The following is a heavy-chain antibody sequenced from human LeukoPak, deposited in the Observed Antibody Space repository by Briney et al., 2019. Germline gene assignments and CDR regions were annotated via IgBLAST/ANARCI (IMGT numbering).Heavy chain of an antibody. Sequence: GGSLRLSCAASGVTFSSYWMSGVRQAPGKGLEWVAHIKQDGREKYYGDSVKGRFTITRDNAKNSLYLQMNSLRAEDTAVYYCARKGSGVLLWFGELLLGAFDIWGQGTMVTVSS. CDR1: GVTFSSYW. V-gene: IGHV3-7*01. J-gene: IGHJ3*02. CDR3: ARKGSGVLLWFGELLLGAFDI. D-gene: IGHD3-10*01. CDR2: IKQDGREK.